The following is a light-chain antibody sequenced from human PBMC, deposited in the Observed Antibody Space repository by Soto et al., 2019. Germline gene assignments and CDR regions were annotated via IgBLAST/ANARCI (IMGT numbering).Light chain of an antibody. CDR1: SSNIGSNT. V-gene: IGLV1-44*01. J-gene: IGLJ2*01. CDR3: AAWDDSLNGHV. CDR2: NND. Sequence: QSVLTQPPSASGTPGQRVTISCSGSSSNIGSNTVNWYQQLPGTAPKLLIYNNDQRPSGVPDRFSGSKSGTSASLAISGLQSEDEADYYCAAWDDSLNGHVFGGGTKVTVL.